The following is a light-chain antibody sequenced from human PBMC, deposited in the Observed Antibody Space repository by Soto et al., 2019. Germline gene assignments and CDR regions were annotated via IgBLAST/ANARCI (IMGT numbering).Light chain of an antibody. J-gene: IGLJ1*01. Sequence: QSALTQPASVSGSPGQSITISCTGTSSDVGGYNYVSWYQQHPGKAPKLMIYEVSNRPSGVSNRFSGSKSGNTASLTISGLQGEDEADYYCSSYTSSSTLWVFGTGTKLTVL. CDR3: SSYTSSSTLWV. CDR1: SSDVGGYNY. CDR2: EVS. V-gene: IGLV2-14*01.